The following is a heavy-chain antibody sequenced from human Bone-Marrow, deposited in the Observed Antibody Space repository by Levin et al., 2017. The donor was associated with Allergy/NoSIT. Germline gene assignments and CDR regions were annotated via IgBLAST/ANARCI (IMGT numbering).Heavy chain of an antibody. CDR2: ISYDGNNE. J-gene: IGHJ4*02. CDR3: AKPGSYGLTSYFDY. CDR1: GFTFSSYG. V-gene: IGHV3-30*18. D-gene: IGHD5-18*01. Sequence: GESLKISCAASGFTFSSYGMHWVRQAPGKGLEWVAFISYDGNNEFYADSVKGRFTLSRDNSKNALSLQMNSLRAEDTAVYYCAKPGSYGLTSYFDYWGQGTLVTVSS.